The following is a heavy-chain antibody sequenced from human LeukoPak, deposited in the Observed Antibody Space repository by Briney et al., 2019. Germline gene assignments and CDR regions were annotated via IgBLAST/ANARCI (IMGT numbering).Heavy chain of an antibody. CDR1: GGSFSGYY. V-gene: IGHV4-34*09. Sequence: SETLSLTCAVYGGSFSGYYWSWIRQPPGKGLEWIGYIYYSGSTYYNPSLKSRVTISVDTSKNQFSLKLSSVTAADTAVYYCARDRIVVVPAAIGGPYYGMDVWGQGTTVTVSS. J-gene: IGHJ6*02. CDR2: IYYSGST. CDR3: ARDRIVVVPAAIGGPYYGMDV. D-gene: IGHD2-2*02.